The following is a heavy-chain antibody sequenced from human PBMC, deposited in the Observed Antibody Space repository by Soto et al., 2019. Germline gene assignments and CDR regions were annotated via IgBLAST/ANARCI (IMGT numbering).Heavy chain of an antibody. D-gene: IGHD2-15*01. CDR2: MNPNSGNT. CDR1: GYTFTSYD. Sequence: ASVKVSCKASGYTFTSYDINWVRQATGQGLEWMGWMNPNSGNTGYAQKFQGRVTMTRNTSISTAYMELSSLRSEDTAVYYCARGGWSMVAETAWFDPWGQGTLVTVSS. CDR3: ARGGWSMVAETAWFDP. J-gene: IGHJ5*02. V-gene: IGHV1-8*01.